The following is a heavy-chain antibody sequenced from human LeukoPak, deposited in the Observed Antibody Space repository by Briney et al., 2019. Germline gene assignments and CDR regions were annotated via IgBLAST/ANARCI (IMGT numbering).Heavy chain of an antibody. V-gene: IGHV3-53*01. D-gene: IGHD3-22*01. J-gene: IGHJ3*02. CDR2: IYSGGSP. CDR1: GFTVSSNY. Sequence: GGSLRLSCAASGFTVSSNYMSWVRQAPGKGLVWVSVIYSGGSPYYADSVKGRFTISRDNSKNTLYLQMNSLRAEDTVVYYCARLTTYYYDSSGSDAFDIWGQGTMVTVSS. CDR3: ARLTTYYYDSSGSDAFDI.